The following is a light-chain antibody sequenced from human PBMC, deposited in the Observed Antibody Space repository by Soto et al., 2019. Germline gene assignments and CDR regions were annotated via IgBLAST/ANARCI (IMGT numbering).Light chain of an antibody. CDR2: DAS. CDR1: QTISTW. J-gene: IGKJ4*01. Sequence: DIQMTQSPPTLSASVGDRVTITCRASQTISTWLAWYQQKPGKAPKLLIYDASTLESGVPSRFSGSASGTEFTLTISSLQPDDFATYYCQQYDNYPLTFGGGTKVDIK. CDR3: QQYDNYPLT. V-gene: IGKV1-5*01.